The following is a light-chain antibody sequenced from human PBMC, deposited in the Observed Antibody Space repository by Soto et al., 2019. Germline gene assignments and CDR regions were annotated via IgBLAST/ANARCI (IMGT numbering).Light chain of an antibody. J-gene: IGKJ1*01. Sequence: EIVMTQSPAPLSVSPGERATLSCRASQSVSSNLAWYQQKPGQAPRLLIYGASTRATGIPARFSGSGSGTEFTLTISSLQSEDFAVYYCQQYNNWPGTFGQGTKVDIK. CDR1: QSVSSN. CDR2: GAS. V-gene: IGKV3-15*01. CDR3: QQYNNWPGT.